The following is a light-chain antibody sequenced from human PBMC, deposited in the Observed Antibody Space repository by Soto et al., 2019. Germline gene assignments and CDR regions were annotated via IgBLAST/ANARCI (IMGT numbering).Light chain of an antibody. Sequence: EIVLTQSPGTLSLSQGERATLSCRASHSVSSSYLAWYQQKPGQAPRLLIYGASSRATGIPDRFSGSGSGTDFTLTISRLEPEDFAVYYCQQYGSSPWTFGQGTKVDI. J-gene: IGKJ1*01. CDR1: HSVSSSY. V-gene: IGKV3-20*01. CDR2: GAS. CDR3: QQYGSSPWT.